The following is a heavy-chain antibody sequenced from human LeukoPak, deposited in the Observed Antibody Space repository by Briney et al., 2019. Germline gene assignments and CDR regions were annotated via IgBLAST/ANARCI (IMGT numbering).Heavy chain of an antibody. CDR3: ARVSVEDYYDSSGYSYYYYMDV. J-gene: IGHJ6*03. D-gene: IGHD3-22*01. CDR2: ISSSGSTI. CDR1: GFTFSDYY. Sequence: PGGSLRLSCAASGFTFSDYYMSWIRQAPGKGLEWVSYISSSGSTIYYADPVKGRFTISRDNAKNSLSLQMNSLRAEDTAVYYCARVSVEDYYDSSGYSYYYYMDVWGKGTTVTVSS. V-gene: IGHV3-11*04.